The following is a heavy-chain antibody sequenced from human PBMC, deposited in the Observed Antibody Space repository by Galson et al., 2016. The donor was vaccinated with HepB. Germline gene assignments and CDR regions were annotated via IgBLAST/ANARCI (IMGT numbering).Heavy chain of an antibody. CDR2: ISSGSGSK. V-gene: IGHV3-48*04. D-gene: IGHD1-26*01. J-gene: IGHJ4*02. Sequence: SLRLSCAGSGFTFGSCGMNWVRQAPGKGLEWISYISSGSGSKYYAASVMGRFTISRDNAKNSLYMQMHSLRAEDTAVYYCARASFSGSYSPCDCWGQGTLVTVSS. CDR3: ARASFSGSYSPCDC. CDR1: GFTFGSCG.